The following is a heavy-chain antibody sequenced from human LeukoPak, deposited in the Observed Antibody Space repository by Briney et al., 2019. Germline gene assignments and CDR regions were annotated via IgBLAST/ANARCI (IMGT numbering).Heavy chain of an antibody. CDR1: GGSISSYY. CDR3: ARVGSYNFDY. J-gene: IGHJ4*02. Sequence: SETLSLTCTVSGGSISSYYWSWIRQPPGKGLEWIGYIYYSGNTNYNPPLKSRVTISVDTSKNQFSLKLSSVTAADTAVYYCARVGSYNFDYWGQGTLFTVSS. V-gene: IGHV4-59*01. D-gene: IGHD1-26*01. CDR2: IYYSGNT.